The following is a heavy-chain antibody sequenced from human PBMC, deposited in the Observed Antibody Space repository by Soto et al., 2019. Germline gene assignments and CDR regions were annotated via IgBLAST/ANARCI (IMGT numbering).Heavy chain of an antibody. CDR1: GYTFTSYG. CDR2: ISAYNGNT. V-gene: IGHV1-18*01. CDR3: ARDEGYYYGSGRWFDP. D-gene: IGHD3-10*01. J-gene: IGHJ5*02. Sequence: QVQLVQSGAEVKKPGASVKVSCKASGYTFTSYGISWVRQAPGQGLEWMGWISAYNGNTNYAQKLQGRVTMTTDTSTSTCYMELRSLRSDDTAVYYCARDEGYYYGSGRWFDPWGQGTLVTVSS.